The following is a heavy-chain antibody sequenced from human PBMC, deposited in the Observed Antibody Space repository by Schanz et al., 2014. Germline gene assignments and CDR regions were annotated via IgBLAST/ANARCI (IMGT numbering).Heavy chain of an antibody. J-gene: IGHJ5*02. CDR3: AREGTVIRGLSGWFDP. CDR2: ISPNSGDT. CDR1: RYPFTAYY. D-gene: IGHD3-10*01. V-gene: IGHV1-2*06. Sequence: QVHLVQSGSEVKKPGASVKVSCKASRYPFTAYYMHWVRQAPGQGLEWMGRISPNSGDTHSAQKFQGRVTMTWDRSISTANMELSRLRSDDTAVYYCAREGTVIRGLSGWFDPWGQGTLVTVSS.